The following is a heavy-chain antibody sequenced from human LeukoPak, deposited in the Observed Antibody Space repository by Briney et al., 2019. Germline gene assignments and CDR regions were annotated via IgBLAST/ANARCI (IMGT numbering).Heavy chain of an antibody. V-gene: IGHV4-34*01. J-gene: IGHJ6*03. D-gene: IGHD3-16*01. CDR2: INHSGST. CDR3: ARVGDRYLDV. Sequence: SETLSLTCAVYGGSFSGYYWSWIRQPPGKGLEWIGEINHSGSTNYNPSLESRVTISVDTPKNQFSLKLSSVTAADTAVYYCARVGDRYLDVWGKGTTVTVSS. CDR1: GGSFSGYY.